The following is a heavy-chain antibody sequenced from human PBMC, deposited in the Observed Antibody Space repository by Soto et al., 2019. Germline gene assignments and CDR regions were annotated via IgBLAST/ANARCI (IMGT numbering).Heavy chain of an antibody. J-gene: IGHJ4*02. V-gene: IGHV3-30*03. CDR3: TRARVEPLDY. D-gene: IGHD1-1*01. Sequence: PGGSLRLSCAASGFTFSSYGMHWVRQAPGKGLERVAVISYDGSNKYYADSVKGRFTISRDNSKNTLYLQMNSLIAEDTAVYYCTRARVEPLDYWGQGTLVTVSS. CDR1: GFTFSSYG. CDR2: ISYDGSNK.